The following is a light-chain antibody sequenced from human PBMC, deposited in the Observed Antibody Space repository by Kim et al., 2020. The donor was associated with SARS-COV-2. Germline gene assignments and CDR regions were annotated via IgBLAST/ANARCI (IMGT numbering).Light chain of an antibody. CDR2: GAS. CDR1: QDISND. CDR3: LQHNTYSIT. J-gene: IGKJ5*01. V-gene: IGKV1-17*01. Sequence: ASVGDRVTITCRASQDISNDLGWYQQNPGRAPKRLIYGASSLQSGVPSRFSGSGSGTEFTLTISSVQPADFATYFCLQHNTYSITFGQGTRLEIK.